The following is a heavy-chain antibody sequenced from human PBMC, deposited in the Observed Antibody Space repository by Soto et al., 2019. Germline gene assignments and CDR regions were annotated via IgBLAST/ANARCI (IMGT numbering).Heavy chain of an antibody. Sequence: GGSLRLSCEASGFKFNNYAMNWVRQAPGKGLEWVSGISGSGASTYYADSVKGRLTISRDNSKNALYLQMNSLRAEDTAVYYCAKDRSSQPQNFDCWGQGTLVTVSS. D-gene: IGHD6-13*01. CDR1: GFKFNNYA. CDR3: AKDRSSQPQNFDC. V-gene: IGHV3-23*01. J-gene: IGHJ4*02. CDR2: ISGSGAST.